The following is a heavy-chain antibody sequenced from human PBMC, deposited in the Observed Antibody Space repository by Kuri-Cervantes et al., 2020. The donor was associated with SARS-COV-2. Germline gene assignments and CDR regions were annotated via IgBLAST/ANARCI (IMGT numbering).Heavy chain of an antibody. V-gene: IGHV3-23*01. CDR3: AKEGFFYGSGRHFDY. Sequence: GESLKISCAVYGGSFSGYYWSWVRQAPGKGLEWVSAISGSGGSTYYADSVKGRFTISRDNSKNTLYLQMNSLRAEDTAVYYCAKEGFFYGSGRHFDYWGQGTLVTVSS. CDR2: ISGSGGST. J-gene: IGHJ4*02. CDR1: GGSFSGYY. D-gene: IGHD3-10*01.